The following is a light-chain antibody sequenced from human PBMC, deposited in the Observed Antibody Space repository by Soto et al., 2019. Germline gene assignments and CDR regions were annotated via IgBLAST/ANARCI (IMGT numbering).Light chain of an antibody. CDR2: GAS. CDR1: QSISSY. J-gene: IGKJ1*01. CDR3: QQYGRSPRT. V-gene: IGKV3-20*01. Sequence: VLTQSPGTLSLSPGERATLSCRASQSISSYVAWYQQKPGQAPRILIHGASTRADGIADRFSGSGSGTDFTLSIRRLEPEDFAVCYCQQYGRSPRTFGQGTKVDLK.